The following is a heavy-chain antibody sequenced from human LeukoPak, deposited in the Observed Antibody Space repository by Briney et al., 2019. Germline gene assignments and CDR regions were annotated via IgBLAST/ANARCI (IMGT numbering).Heavy chain of an antibody. Sequence: NAGGSLRLSCAASGFTFSDYYMSWIRQAPGKGLEWVGSIYHSGSTYYNPSLKSRVTISVDTSKNQFSLKLSSVTAADTAVYYCARATYYYDSSGYYYFDYWGQGTLVTVSS. CDR3: ARATYYYDSSGYYYFDY. CDR1: GFTFSDYY. V-gene: IGHV4-38-2*01. J-gene: IGHJ4*02. D-gene: IGHD3-22*01. CDR2: IYHSGST.